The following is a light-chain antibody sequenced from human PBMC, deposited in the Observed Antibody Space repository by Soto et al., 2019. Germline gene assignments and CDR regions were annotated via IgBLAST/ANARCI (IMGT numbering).Light chain of an antibody. J-gene: IGKJ2*01. CDR3: QQRSNWPAT. CDR1: QSVSVY. CDR2: DAS. Sequence: EIVLTQSPVTLSLSPGEIATLSCRASQSVSVYLAWYQQKPGQAPRALIYDASKRATGIPARFSGSGSGTDFTLTISSLEPEDFGVYYCQQRSNWPATLGKGNKLDIK. V-gene: IGKV3-11*01.